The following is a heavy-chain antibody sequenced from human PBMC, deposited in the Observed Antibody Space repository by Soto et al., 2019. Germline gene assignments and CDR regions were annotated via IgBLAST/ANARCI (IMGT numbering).Heavy chain of an antibody. CDR1: CYTFTSYG. CDR2: ISAYNGNT. Sequence: ASVKVSCKASCYTFTSYGISWVRQAPGQGLEWMGWISAYNGNTNYAQKLQGRVTMTTDTSTSTAYMELRSLRSDDTAVYYCARVGASATMVRGVISRNPNWFDPWGQGTLVTVSS. D-gene: IGHD3-10*01. J-gene: IGHJ5*02. CDR3: ARVGASATMVRGVISRNPNWFDP. V-gene: IGHV1-18*01.